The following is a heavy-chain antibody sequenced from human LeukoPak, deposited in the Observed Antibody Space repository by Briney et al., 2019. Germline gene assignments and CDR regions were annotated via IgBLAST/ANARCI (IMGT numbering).Heavy chain of an antibody. J-gene: IGHJ4*02. D-gene: IGHD3-22*01. CDR3: AVRSYYDRGGYRFDY. CDR1: GGSISSGGYY. CDR2: IYYSGNT. Sequence: PSETLSLTCTVSGGSISSGGYYWRWIRQHPGKGLEWVGYIYYSGNTYYNPSLKSRVKISVDTSKNEFSLKLTSVTAADTAVYYCAVRSYYDRGGYRFDYWGQGTLVTVSS. V-gene: IGHV4-31*03.